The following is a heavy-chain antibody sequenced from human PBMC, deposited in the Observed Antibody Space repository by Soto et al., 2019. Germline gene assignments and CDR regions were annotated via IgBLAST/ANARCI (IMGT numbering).Heavy chain of an antibody. V-gene: IGHV6-1*01. D-gene: IGHD6-6*01. CDR2: TYYRSKWYN. CDR1: GDSVSSNSAA. CDR3: ARAGIAARNHYYYGMDV. Sequence: PSQTLSLTCAISGDSVSSNSAAWNWIRQSPSRGLEWLGRTYYRSKWYNDYAVSVKSRITINPDTSKNQFSLQLNSVTPEDTAVYYCARAGIAARNHYYYGMDVWGQGTTVTVSS. J-gene: IGHJ6*02.